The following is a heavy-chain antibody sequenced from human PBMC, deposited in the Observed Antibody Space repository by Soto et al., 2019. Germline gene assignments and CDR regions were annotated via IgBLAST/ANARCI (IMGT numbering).Heavy chain of an antibody. CDR2: IYYSGST. D-gene: IGHD5-12*01. CDR3: ARTSGLQIDY. V-gene: IGHV4-59*01. CDR1: GGSISSYY. J-gene: IGHJ4*02. Sequence: LSLTCTVSGGSISSYYWSWIRQPPGKGLEWIGYIYYSGSTNYNPSLKSRVTISVDTSKNQFSLKLSSVTAADTAVYYCARTSGLQIDYWGQGTLVTVSS.